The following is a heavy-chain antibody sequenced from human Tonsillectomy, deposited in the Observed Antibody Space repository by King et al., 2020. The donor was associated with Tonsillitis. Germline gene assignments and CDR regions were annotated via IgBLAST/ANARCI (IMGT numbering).Heavy chain of an antibody. J-gene: IGHJ3*01. Sequence: VQLVESGGGLVQPGGSLRLSCAASGFTFGSFWMTWVRQAPGKGLEWVANIRRDGSQKYYVDSVKGRFTISRDNAKNYLYLQMDSLRAEDTAVYYCARDMTPFDSNFYYDAFDVWGQGTMVTVSS. D-gene: IGHD3-3*02. CDR2: IRRDGSQK. CDR1: GFTFGSFW. CDR3: ARDMTPFDSNFYYDAFDV. V-gene: IGHV3-7*03.